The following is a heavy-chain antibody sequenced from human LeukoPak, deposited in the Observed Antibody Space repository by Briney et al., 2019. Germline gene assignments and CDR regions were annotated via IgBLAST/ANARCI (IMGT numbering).Heavy chain of an antibody. J-gene: IGHJ4*02. CDR2: ISWNSGSI. V-gene: IGHV3-9*01. CDR3: AKDYDSSGYYFGYFDY. D-gene: IGHD3-22*01. Sequence: GRSLRLSCAASGFTFYDYAMHWVRQAPGKGLEWVSGISWNSGSIGYADSVKGRFTIYRDNAKNSLYLQMNSLRAEDTALYYCAKDYDSSGYYFGYFDYWGQGTLVTVSS. CDR1: GFTFYDYA.